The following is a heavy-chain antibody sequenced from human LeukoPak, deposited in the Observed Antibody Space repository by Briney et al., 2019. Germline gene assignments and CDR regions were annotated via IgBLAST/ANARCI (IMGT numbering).Heavy chain of an antibody. Sequence: PGGSLRLSCATSGFTFSSYGMHWVRQAPGKGLEWVAFIRFDGNTKYYVDSVKGRFTVSRDNSKNTSYLQMSSLRSEDTAVYYCARAPVSYPSDYWGQGTLVTVSS. J-gene: IGHJ4*02. CDR1: GFTFSSYG. CDR2: IRFDGNTK. V-gene: IGHV3-30*02. CDR3: ARAPVSYPSDY.